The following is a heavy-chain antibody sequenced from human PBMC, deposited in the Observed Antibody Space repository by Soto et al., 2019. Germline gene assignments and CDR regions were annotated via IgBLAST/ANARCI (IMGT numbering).Heavy chain of an antibody. J-gene: IGHJ4*02. CDR1: GGSISSGGYY. D-gene: IGHD3-16*01. CDR2: IFYSGIT. CDR3: EREGDNGPLDY. Sequence: QVQLQESGPGLVKPSQTLSLTCTVSGGSISSGGYYWSWIRQHPGKGLEWIGYIFYSGITYYNPSLKSRVTISVDTAKNQFSLKLTSVTAADTAMYYCEREGDNGPLDYWGQGTLVTVSS. V-gene: IGHV4-31*03.